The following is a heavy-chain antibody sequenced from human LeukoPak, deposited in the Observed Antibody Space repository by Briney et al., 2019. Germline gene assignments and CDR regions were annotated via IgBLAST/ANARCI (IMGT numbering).Heavy chain of an antibody. J-gene: IGHJ4*02. V-gene: IGHV4-34*01. Sequence: SETLSLICAVYGGSFSGYYWSWIRQPPGKGLEWIGEINHSGSTNYNPSLKSRVPISVSTSKNQFSLKLSTVTAADTAVYYCARGRGITMVRGVIGFGYWGQGTLVTVSS. CDR3: ARGRGITMVRGVIGFGY. D-gene: IGHD3-10*01. CDR2: INHSGST. CDR1: GGSFSGYY.